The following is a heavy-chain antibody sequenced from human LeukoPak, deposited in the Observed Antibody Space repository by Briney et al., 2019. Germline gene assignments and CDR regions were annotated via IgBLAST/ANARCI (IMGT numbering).Heavy chain of an antibody. CDR3: ASFTTTPSYDYYYGMDV. CDR2: IWYDGSNK. D-gene: IGHD1-1*01. V-gene: IGHV3-33*01. Sequence: GGSLRLSCAASGFTFSSYGMHWVRQAPGKGLEWVAVIWYDGSNKYYADSVKGRFTISRDNSKNTLYLQMNSLRAEDTAVYYCASFTTTPSYDYYYGMDVWGQGTTVTVSS. J-gene: IGHJ6*02. CDR1: GFTFSSYG.